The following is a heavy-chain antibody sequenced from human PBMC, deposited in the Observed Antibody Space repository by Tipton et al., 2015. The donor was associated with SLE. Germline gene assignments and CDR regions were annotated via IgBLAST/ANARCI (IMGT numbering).Heavy chain of an antibody. CDR2: INHSGST. Sequence: TLSLTCAVYGGSFSGYYWSWIRQPPGKGLEWMGEINHSGSTNYNPSLQSRVTISVDTSKNQFSPKLISVTAADTAIYYCARVGYDSSGFDRWGQGMLVTVSS. CDR1: GGSFSGYY. CDR3: ARVGYDSSGFDR. D-gene: IGHD3-22*01. J-gene: IGHJ5*02. V-gene: IGHV4-34*01.